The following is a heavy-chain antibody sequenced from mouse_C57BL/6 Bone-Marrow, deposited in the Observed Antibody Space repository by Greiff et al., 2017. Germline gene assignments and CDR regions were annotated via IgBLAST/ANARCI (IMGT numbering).Heavy chain of an antibody. V-gene: IGHV1-26*01. Sequence: EVQLQQSGPELVKPGASVKISCKASGYTFTDYYMNWVKQSHGKSLEWIGDINPNNGGTSYNQKFKGKATLTVDKSSSTAYMELRSLTSEDSAVYYGAREGSSAWFAYWGQGTLVTVSA. J-gene: IGHJ3*01. CDR2: INPNNGGT. CDR3: AREGSSAWFAY. CDR1: GYTFTDYY.